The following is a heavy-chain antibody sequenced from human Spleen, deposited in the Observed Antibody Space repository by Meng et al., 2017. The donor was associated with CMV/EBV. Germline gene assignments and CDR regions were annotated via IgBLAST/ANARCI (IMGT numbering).Heavy chain of an antibody. V-gene: IGHV4-31*03. CDR2: IYYSGST. CDR1: GGSISSGGYY. Sequence: LRLSCTVSGGSISSGGYYWSWIRQHPGKGLEWIGYIYYSGSTYYNPSLKSRVTISVDTSKHQFSLKLSSVTAADTAVYYCARDTGTPGYYYGMDVWGQGTTVTVSS. CDR3: ARDTGTPGYYYGMDV. D-gene: IGHD1/OR15-1a*01. J-gene: IGHJ6*02.